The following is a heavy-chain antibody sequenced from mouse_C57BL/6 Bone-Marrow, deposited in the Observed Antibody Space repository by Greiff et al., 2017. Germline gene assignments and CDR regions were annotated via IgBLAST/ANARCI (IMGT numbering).Heavy chain of an antibody. J-gene: IGHJ1*03. CDR3: ARTDSNYGWYFDV. CDR2: IHPNSGST. Sequence: VQLQQPGAELVKPGASVTLSCKASGYTFTSYWMHWVKQRPGQGLEWIGMIHPNSGSTNYNEKFKSKATLTVDKSSSTAYMQLSSLTSEDSAVYYCARTDSNYGWYFDVWGTGTTVTVSS. V-gene: IGHV1-64*01. D-gene: IGHD2-5*01. CDR1: GYTFTSYW.